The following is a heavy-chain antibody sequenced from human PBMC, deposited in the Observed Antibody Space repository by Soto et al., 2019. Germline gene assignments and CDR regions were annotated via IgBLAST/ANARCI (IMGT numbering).Heavy chain of an antibody. D-gene: IGHD2-2*01. J-gene: IGHJ4*02. CDR2: ISFSGGST. Sequence: EVQLLESGGGLVQPGGSLRLSCAASGFSFRNYAMSWVRQAPGKGLEWVSTISFSGGSTYYADSVKGRFTISRDNSRDTLYLQMNSLRAGDTAVYYCATAGEYCTGTSCPLDYWGQGTLVTVSS. CDR3: ATAGEYCTGTSCPLDY. V-gene: IGHV3-23*01. CDR1: GFSFRNYA.